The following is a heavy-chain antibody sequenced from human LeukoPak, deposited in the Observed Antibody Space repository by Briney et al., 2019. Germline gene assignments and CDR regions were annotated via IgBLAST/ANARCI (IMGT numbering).Heavy chain of an antibody. Sequence: SETLSLTCTVSGGSISSYYWSWIRQPAGKGLEWIGRIYTSGSTNYNPSLKSRVTISVDTSKNQFSLKLSSVTAADTAVYYCARVGPLGIAKDYWGQGTLVTVSS. J-gene: IGHJ4*02. V-gene: IGHV4-4*07. CDR3: ARVGPLGIAKDY. CDR2: IYTSGST. CDR1: GGSISSYY. D-gene: IGHD2-21*01.